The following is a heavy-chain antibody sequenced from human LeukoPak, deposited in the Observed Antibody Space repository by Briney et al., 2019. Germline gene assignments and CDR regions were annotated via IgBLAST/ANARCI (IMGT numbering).Heavy chain of an antibody. CDR1: GVSINTCCYY. CDR2: MYYSGST. V-gene: IGHV4-61*01. CDR3: ARGRSYGFDFDS. D-gene: IGHD5-18*01. J-gene: IGHJ4*02. Sequence: SETLSLTCDVSGVSINTCCYYWTWIRQPPGKGLEWIGYMYYSGSTRYNSSLRSRLTISLDASKNQFSLRLTSVTAADTAVYYCARGRSYGFDFDSWGPGTLVIVSS.